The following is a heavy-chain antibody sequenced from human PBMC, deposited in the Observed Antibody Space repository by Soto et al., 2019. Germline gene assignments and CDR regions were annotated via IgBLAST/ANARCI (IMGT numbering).Heavy chain of an antibody. J-gene: IGHJ4*02. CDR1: GYTFSRYW. Sequence: HYLKLSCRGSGYTFSRYWIGWVRQMPGKGLEWMGIIHCDDSDTEYSPSFEGQVTISADKSISSAYLQWRSLRASDTATYYCVRYGGKTLDDWGRGTLVTVSS. CDR2: IHCDDSDT. CDR3: VRYGGKTLDD. D-gene: IGHD2-15*01. V-gene: IGHV5-51*01.